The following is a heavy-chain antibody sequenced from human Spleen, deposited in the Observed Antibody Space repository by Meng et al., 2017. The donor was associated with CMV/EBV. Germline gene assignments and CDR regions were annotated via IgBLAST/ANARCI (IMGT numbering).Heavy chain of an antibody. CDR3: AIYDSSGYYPDAFDI. D-gene: IGHD3-22*01. CDR2: LSGSGAYT. V-gene: IGHV3-23*01. Sequence: ETLSLTCAASGFSFTTYAMSWVRQAPGKGLQWVSALSGSGAYTYYADSVKGRFTISRDSSKNTLYLQMTSLRAEDTAVYYCAIYDSSGYYPDAFDIWGQGTMVTVSS. CDR1: GFSFTTYA. J-gene: IGHJ3*02.